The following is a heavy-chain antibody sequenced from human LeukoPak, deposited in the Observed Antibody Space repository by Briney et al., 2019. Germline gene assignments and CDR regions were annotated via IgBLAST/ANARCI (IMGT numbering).Heavy chain of an antibody. CDR1: GYTFTSYA. Sequence: ASVKVSCKASGYTFTSYAMNWVRQAPGQGLEWMGWISAYNGNTNYAQKLQGRVTMTTDTSTSTAYTELRSLRSDDTAVYYCASGHGGTTTPFDYWGQGTLVTVSS. CDR2: ISAYNGNT. D-gene: IGHD4-23*01. J-gene: IGHJ4*02. CDR3: ASGHGGTTTPFDY. V-gene: IGHV1-18*01.